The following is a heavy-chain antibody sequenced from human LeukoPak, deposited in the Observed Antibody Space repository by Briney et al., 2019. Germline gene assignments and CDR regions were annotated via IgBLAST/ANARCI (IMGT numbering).Heavy chain of an antibody. V-gene: IGHV4-39*01. Sequence: PSETLSLTCTVSGGSIVGSSYYWGWIRQPPGKGLDWIGIINYSGNTYHNPSLRSRVSISVDTSRNQFSLNLNSMTASDTAVYYCARGYDYWGQGTLVTVSS. J-gene: IGHJ4*02. CDR3: ARGYDY. D-gene: IGHD3-22*01. CDR2: INYSGNT. CDR1: GGSIVGSSYY.